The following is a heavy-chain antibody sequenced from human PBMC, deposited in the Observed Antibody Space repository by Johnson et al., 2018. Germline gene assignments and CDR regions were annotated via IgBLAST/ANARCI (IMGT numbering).Heavy chain of an antibody. CDR1: GFSFSNYG. J-gene: IGHJ6*02. CDR3: AKDSTGRDLHDYGLDV. Sequence: QVQLVQSGGGVVQPGRSLGLSCAASGFSFSNYGMHWVRQAPGKGLEWVAVISYDGSNQYYADSVKGRFTISRDNSKNIIFMQMNSLRAEDTAVYCCAKDSTGRDLHDYGLDVWGQGTTVIVSS. CDR2: ISYDGSNQ. V-gene: IGHV3-30*18. D-gene: IGHD5-24*01.